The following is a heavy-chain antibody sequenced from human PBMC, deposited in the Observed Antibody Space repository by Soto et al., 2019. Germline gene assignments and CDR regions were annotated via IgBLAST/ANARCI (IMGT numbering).Heavy chain of an antibody. D-gene: IGHD3-22*01. CDR2: MNPDNGNT. Sequence: ASVKVSCKASGDTFTSYDINWVRQATGQGLEWMGWMNPDNGNTAYAQKFQGRVTMTRTTSIRTAYMELSSLRSEDTAIYYCARGNYYYDSSGSYYVFASWGQGALVTVSS. J-gene: IGHJ5*01. CDR1: GDTFTSYD. V-gene: IGHV1-8*01. CDR3: ARGNYYYDSSGSYYVFAS.